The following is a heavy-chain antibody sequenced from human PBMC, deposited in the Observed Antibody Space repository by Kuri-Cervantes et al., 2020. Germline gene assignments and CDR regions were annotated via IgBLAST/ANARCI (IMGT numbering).Heavy chain of an antibody. CDR2: IKQDGSEK. CDR1: GSTFSSYW. V-gene: IGHV3-7*01. D-gene: IGHD6-13*01. J-gene: IGHJ4*02. Sequence: GESLKISCAASGSTFSSYWMSWVRQAPGKGLEWVANIKQDGSEKYYVDSVKGRFTVSRDNAKNSLYLQMNSLRAEDTAVYYCARDNAVEMYSSSWYTFDYWGQGTLVTVSS. CDR3: ARDNAVEMYSSSWYTFDY.